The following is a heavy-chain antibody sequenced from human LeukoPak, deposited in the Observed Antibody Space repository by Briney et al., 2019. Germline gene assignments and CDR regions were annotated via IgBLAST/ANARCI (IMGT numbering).Heavy chain of an antibody. CDR1: GYTFTSYD. D-gene: IGHD5-12*01. Sequence: ASVKVSCKASGYTFTSYDVNWVRQATGQGLEWMGWMNPNSGNTGYAQKFQGRVTMTRNTSISTAYMELSSLRSEDTAVYYCARRGYSGYGPAPYYYYYYYMDVWGKGTTVTISS. CDR3: ARRGYSGYGPAPYYYYYYYMDV. J-gene: IGHJ6*03. V-gene: IGHV1-8*02. CDR2: MNPNSGNT.